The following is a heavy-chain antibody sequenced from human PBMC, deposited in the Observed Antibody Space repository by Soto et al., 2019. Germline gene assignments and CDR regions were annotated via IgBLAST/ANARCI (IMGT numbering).Heavy chain of an antibody. CDR3: ARQAVGLWFGELSSYYYGMDV. CDR2: IYYSGST. Sequence: SETLSLTCSLSGGSIRSYYWSLIRQPPGKGLAWIGYIYYSGSTNYNPSLKSRVTISVDTAQNQFSLTLGSLSVPDTAAYYCARQAVGLWFGELSSYYYGMDVWGQGTTVTVAS. J-gene: IGHJ6*02. V-gene: IGHV4-59*08. CDR1: GGSIRSYY. D-gene: IGHD3-10*01.